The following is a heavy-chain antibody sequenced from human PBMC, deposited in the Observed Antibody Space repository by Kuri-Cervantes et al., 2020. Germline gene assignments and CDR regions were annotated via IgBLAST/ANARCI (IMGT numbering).Heavy chain of an antibody. CDR2: VSYDGSEE. J-gene: IGHJ4*02. CDR1: GFSFSSYG. D-gene: IGHD2-21*02. Sequence: GGSLRLSCAASGFSFSSYGMSWVRQAPGKGLEWVAFVSYDGSEENYADSVKGRFTISRDNSNNIVYLQMNSLRPDDTAVYYCAKVGPGNRCGGDCYHDYWGQGTLVTVSS. V-gene: IGHV3-30*18. CDR3: AKVGPGNRCGGDCYHDY.